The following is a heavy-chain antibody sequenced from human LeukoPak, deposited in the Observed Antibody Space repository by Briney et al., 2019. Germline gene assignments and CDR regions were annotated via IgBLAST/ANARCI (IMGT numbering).Heavy chain of an antibody. CDR1: GDSISNHY. CDR3: AGEFHF. Sequence: PSETHSLTCTLSGDSISNHYWGWIRHTAGEGLEWIGLIYYSGTTNYNPALKSRVTISVNTSKTQFSLKLSSVTAADTAVYYCAGEFHFWGQGTLVTVSS. J-gene: IGHJ4*02. CDR2: IYYSGTT. V-gene: IGHV4-4*07.